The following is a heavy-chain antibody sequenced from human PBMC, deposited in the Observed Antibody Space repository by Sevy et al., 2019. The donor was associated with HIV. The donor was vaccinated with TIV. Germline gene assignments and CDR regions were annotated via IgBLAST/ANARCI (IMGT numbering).Heavy chain of an antibody. CDR3: AKDMAGRGYGGNSVDFDY. V-gene: IGHV3-43*01. J-gene: IGHJ4*02. Sequence: GGSLRLSCAASGFTFDDYTMHWVRQAPGKGLEWVSLISWDGGSTYYAASVKGRFTISRDNSKNSLYLQMNSLRTEDTALYYCAKDMAGRGYGGNSVDFDYWGQGTLVTVSS. CDR1: GFTFDDYT. CDR2: ISWDGGST. D-gene: IGHD4-17*01.